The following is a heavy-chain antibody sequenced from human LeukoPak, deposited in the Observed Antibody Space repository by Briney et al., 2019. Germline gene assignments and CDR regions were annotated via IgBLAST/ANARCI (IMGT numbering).Heavy chain of an antibody. D-gene: IGHD3-3*01. V-gene: IGHV3-7*05. CDR2: IKQDGSEK. J-gene: IGHJ4*02. CDR1: GFSFSSHW. Sequence: GGSLRLSCAASGFSFSSHWMLWVRQAPGRGLEWVANIKQDGSEKYYVDFVKGRFTLSRDNAKNSMYLQMNSLRAEDTAIYYCARYYDFWSSIDYWGQGTLVTVSS. CDR3: ARYYDFWSSIDY.